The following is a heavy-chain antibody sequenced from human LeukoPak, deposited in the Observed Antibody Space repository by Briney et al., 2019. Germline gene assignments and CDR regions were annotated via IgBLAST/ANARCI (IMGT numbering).Heavy chain of an antibody. D-gene: IGHD3-3*01. Sequence: PGGSLRLSCAASGFTFSSYGMHWVRQAPGKGLEWVAFIRYDGSNKYYADSVKGRFTISRDNSKNTLYLQMNSLRAEDTAVYYCAKDYWRVRFLEWLIVAPFDYWGQGTLVTVSS. CDR2: IRYDGSNK. CDR1: GFTFSSYG. V-gene: IGHV3-30*02. J-gene: IGHJ4*02. CDR3: AKDYWRVRFLEWLIVAPFDY.